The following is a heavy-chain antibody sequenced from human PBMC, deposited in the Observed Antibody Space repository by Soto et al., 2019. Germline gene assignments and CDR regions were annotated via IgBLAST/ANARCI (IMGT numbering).Heavy chain of an antibody. CDR1: GGSISSGGYS. D-gene: IGHD4-17*01. CDR2: IYHSGST. J-gene: IGHJ4*02. Sequence: SEILSLTCAVSGGSISSGGYSWSWIRQPPGKGLEWIGYIYHSGSTYYNPSLKSRVTISVDRSKNQFSLKLSSVTAADTAVYYCARGGRTTVTTFDYWGQGTLVTVSS. V-gene: IGHV4-30-2*01. CDR3: ARGGRTTVTTFDY.